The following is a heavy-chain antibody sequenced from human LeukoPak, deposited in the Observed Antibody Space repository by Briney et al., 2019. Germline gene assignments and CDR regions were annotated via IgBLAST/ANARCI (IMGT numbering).Heavy chain of an antibody. V-gene: IGHV3-30*04. CDR1: GFTFSSYA. Sequence: PGGSLRLSCAASGFTFSSYAMHWVRQAPGKGLEWVAVISYDGSNKYYADSVKGRFTISRDNSKNTLYLQMNSLRAEDTAVYYCARVGPASSDYWGQGTLVTVSS. CDR3: ARVGPASSDY. J-gene: IGHJ4*02. CDR2: ISYDGSNK. D-gene: IGHD2-2*01.